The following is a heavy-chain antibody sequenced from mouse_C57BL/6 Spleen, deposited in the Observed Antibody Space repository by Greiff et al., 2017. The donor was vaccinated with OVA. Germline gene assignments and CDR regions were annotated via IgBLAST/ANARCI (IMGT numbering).Heavy chain of an antibody. V-gene: IGHV5-17*01. J-gene: IGHJ2*01. CDR1: GFTFSDYG. CDR3: ARKYDGYPYYFDY. CDR2: ISSGSSTI. Sequence: DVKLVESGGGLVKPGGSLKLSCAASGFTFSDYGMHWVRQAPEKGLEWVAYISSGSSTIYYADTVKGRFTISRDNAKNTLFLQMTSLRSEDTAMYYCARKYDGYPYYFDYWGQGTTLTVSS. D-gene: IGHD2-3*01.